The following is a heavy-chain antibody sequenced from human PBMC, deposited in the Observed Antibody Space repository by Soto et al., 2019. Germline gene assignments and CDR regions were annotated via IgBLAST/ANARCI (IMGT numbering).Heavy chain of an antibody. D-gene: IGHD3-9*01. Sequence: PGGSLRLSCAASGFTFSSYAMSWVRQAPGKGLEWVSAISGSGGSTYYADSVKGRFTISRGNSKNTLYLQMNSLRAEDTAVYYCAKEVGPVLRYFDWPPDAFDIWGQGTMVTVSS. V-gene: IGHV3-23*01. CDR3: AKEVGPVLRYFDWPPDAFDI. J-gene: IGHJ3*02. CDR1: GFTFSSYA. CDR2: ISGSGGST.